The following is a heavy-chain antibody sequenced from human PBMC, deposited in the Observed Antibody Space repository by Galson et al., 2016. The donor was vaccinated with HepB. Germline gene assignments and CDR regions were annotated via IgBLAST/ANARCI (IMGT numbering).Heavy chain of an antibody. D-gene: IGHD2-2*01. CDR3: AKDGRIYCSSASCHDHFHY. V-gene: IGHV3-30*18. CDR1: GFTFSSYG. J-gene: IGHJ4*02. CDR2: ISYDGSNK. Sequence: SLRLSCAASGFTFSSYGMHWARRAPGRGLEWVAFISYDGSNKKYADSVKGRFTISRDNSKKTLYLQMNSLRAEDTAVYYCAKDGRIYCSSASCHDHFHYWGQGTLVTVSS.